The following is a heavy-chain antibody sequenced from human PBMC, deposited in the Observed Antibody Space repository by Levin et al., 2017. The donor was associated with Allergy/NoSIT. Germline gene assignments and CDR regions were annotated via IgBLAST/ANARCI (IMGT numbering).Heavy chain of an antibody. CDR3: ARALHLGELSLNYFDY. J-gene: IGHJ4*02. D-gene: IGHD3-16*02. CDR2: TYYSGST. Sequence: ASETLSLTCTVSGGSISSSSYYWGWIRQPPGKGLEWIGSTYYSGSTYYNPSLKSRVTISVDTSKNQFSLKLSSVTAADTAVYYCARALHLGELSLNYFDYWGQGTLVTVSS. CDR1: GGSISSSSYY. V-gene: IGHV4-39*01.